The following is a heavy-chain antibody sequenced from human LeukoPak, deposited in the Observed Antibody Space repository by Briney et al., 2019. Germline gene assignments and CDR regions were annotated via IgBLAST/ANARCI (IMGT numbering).Heavy chain of an antibody. Sequence: PSETLSLTCTVSGGSISSGAYYWSWIRQHPGKGLEWIGYIYYSGSTYYNPSLESRVTISVDTSKNQFSLKLSSVTAADTAVYYCAGDRNYYDGSGYSDAFDIWGQGTMVTVSP. J-gene: IGHJ3*02. V-gene: IGHV4-31*03. CDR1: GGSISSGAYY. D-gene: IGHD3-22*01. CDR2: IYYSGST. CDR3: AGDRNYYDGSGYSDAFDI.